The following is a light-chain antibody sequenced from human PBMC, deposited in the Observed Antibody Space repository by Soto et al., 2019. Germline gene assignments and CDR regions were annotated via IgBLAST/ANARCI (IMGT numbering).Light chain of an antibody. Sequence: IRLTHSRGTLSVSPGERATLSCRASQSVSSKLAWYQQKPGQAPRLLFYGASTGATGIPARFSGSGSETEFTLSISSLQSEDFAVYYCQQYNNWPGTFGQGTKV. CDR1: QSVSSK. CDR2: GAS. J-gene: IGKJ1*01. V-gene: IGKV3-15*01. CDR3: QQYNNWPGT.